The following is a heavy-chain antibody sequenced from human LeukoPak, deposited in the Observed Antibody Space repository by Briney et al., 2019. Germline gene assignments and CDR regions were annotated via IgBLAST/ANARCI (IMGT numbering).Heavy chain of an antibody. V-gene: IGHV4-61*02. CDR3: ARENDNWGSPFDY. CDR1: GGSISSGSYY. D-gene: IGHD7-27*01. Sequence: PSQTLSLTCTVSGGSISSGSYYWSWIRQPAGTGLEWIGRIYTSGSTNYNPSLKSRVTISVDTSKNQFSLKVNSVTATDTAVYYCARENDNWGSPFDYWGQGTLVTVSS. J-gene: IGHJ4*02. CDR2: IYTSGST.